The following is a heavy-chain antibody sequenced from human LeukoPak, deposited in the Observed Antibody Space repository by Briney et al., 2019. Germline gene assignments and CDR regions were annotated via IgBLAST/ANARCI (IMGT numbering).Heavy chain of an antibody. Sequence: SETLSLTCAVYGGSFSGYYWSWIRQPPGKGLEWIGEINHSGSTNYNPSLKSRVTISVDTSKNQFSLKVTSVTTADTAVYYCAKYGGSGWVIDNWGQGTLVTVSS. D-gene: IGHD6-19*01. CDR2: INHSGST. CDR3: AKYGGSGWVIDN. CDR1: GGSFSGYY. J-gene: IGHJ4*02. V-gene: IGHV4-34*01.